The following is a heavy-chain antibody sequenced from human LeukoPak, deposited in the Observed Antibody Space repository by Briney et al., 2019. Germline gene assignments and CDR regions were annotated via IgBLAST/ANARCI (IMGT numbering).Heavy chain of an antibody. CDR1: GFTFSSYW. D-gene: IGHD3-22*01. J-gene: IGHJ6*03. Sequence: GGSLRLSCAASGFTFSSYWMHWVRQAPGKGLVWVSRINSDGSSTSYADSVKGRFTISRGNAKNTLYLQMNSLGAEDTAVYYCARAFYYDSSGYYLYYYYYMDVWGKGTTVTVSS. CDR2: INSDGSST. V-gene: IGHV3-74*01. CDR3: ARAFYYDSSGYYLYYYYYMDV.